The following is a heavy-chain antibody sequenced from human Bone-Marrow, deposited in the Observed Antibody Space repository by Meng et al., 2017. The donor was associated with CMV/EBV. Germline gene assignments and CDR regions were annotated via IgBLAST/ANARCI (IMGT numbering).Heavy chain of an antibody. CDR1: GGSFSGYY. D-gene: IGHD1-26*01. CDR2: IYYSGISWYGST. CDR3: ARRTFIVGEPWDY. V-gene: IGHV4-34*01. J-gene: IGHJ4*02. Sequence: GSLRLSCAVYGGSFSGYYWGWIRQPPGKGLDWIGSIYYSGISWYGSTYYNPSLKSRVTISVETSKNQFSLKLSSVTAADTAVYFCARRTFIVGEPWDYWGLGTLVTVSS.